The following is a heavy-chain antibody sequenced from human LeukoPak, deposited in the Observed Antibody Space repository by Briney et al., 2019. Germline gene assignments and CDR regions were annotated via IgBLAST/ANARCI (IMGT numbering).Heavy chain of an antibody. CDR1: GFTVSSNY. CDR3: ARGVRRRPDAFDI. V-gene: IGHV3-66*01. CDR2: IYSGGST. D-gene: IGHD6-25*01. J-gene: IGHJ3*02. Sequence: GGSLRLSCAASGFTVSSNYRSWFRQAPGKGLEWAPVIYSGGSTYYADSVKGRFTISRDNSKNTLYLQMNSLRAEDTAVYYCARGVRRRPDAFDIWGQGTMVTVSS.